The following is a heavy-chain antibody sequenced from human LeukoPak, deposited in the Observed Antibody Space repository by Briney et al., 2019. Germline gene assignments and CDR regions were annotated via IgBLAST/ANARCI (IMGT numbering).Heavy chain of an antibody. Sequence: PGGSLRLSCAASGFTVSSNYMSWVRQAPGKGLEWVSVIYSGGSTYYAESVKGRFTISRDNSKNTLFLQMNNLRAEDTAIYYCASRTPDETYFAVSDYWGQGTLVTVSS. J-gene: IGHJ4*02. CDR3: ASRTPDETYFAVSDY. D-gene: IGHD2-15*01. V-gene: IGHV3-53*01. CDR1: GFTVSSNY. CDR2: IYSGGST.